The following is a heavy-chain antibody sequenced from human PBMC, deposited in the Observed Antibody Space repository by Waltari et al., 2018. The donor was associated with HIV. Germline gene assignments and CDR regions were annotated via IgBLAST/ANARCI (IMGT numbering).Heavy chain of an antibody. CDR2: INHSGST. CDR1: GESFSGYY. Sequence: QVQLQQWGAGLLKPSETLSLTCAVYGESFSGYYWSWIRQPPGKGLEWIGEINHSGSTNYNPSLKSRVTISVDTSKNQFSLKLSSVTAADTAVYYCARAHIYGSGDNDYWGQGTLVTVSS. J-gene: IGHJ4*02. D-gene: IGHD3-10*01. CDR3: ARAHIYGSGDNDY. V-gene: IGHV4-34*01.